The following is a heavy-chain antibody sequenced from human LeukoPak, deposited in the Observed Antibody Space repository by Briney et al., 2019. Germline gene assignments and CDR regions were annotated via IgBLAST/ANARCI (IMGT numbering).Heavy chain of an antibody. Sequence: GLEWVASIQQDGREKYYVDSVKGRFTISRDNAKNSLYLQVNSLRVDDTAVYYCAGGPFFDYWGQGTLVTVSS. V-gene: IGHV3-7*03. CDR3: AGGPFFDY. D-gene: IGHD6-25*01. CDR2: IQQDGREK. J-gene: IGHJ4*02.